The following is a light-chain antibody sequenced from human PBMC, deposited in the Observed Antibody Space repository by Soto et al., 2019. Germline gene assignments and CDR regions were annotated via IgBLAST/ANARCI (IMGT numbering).Light chain of an antibody. CDR2: GAS. CDR1: QGITTF. Sequence: DIQMTQSPSVVSASVGDTVTVTCRASQGITTFLAWFRQRPGRVPERLISGASSLQSGVPSRFSGRGSGTEFTLTISSLQPEDFGIYYCLQHNSYPYTFGPGTKLEIK. CDR3: LQHNSYPYT. J-gene: IGKJ2*01. V-gene: IGKV1-17*03.